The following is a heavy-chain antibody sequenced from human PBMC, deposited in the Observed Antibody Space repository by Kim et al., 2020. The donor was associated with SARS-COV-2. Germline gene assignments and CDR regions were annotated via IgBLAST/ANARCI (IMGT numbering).Heavy chain of an antibody. D-gene: IGHD1-20*01. CDR1: GGTFSSYA. J-gene: IGHJ4*02. CDR3: ARLVEGITDHYPFDY. Sequence: SVKVSCKASGGTFSSYAISWVRQAPGQGLEWMGGIIPIFGTANYAQKFQGRVTITADESTSTAYMELSSLRSEDTAVYYCARLVEGITDHYPFDYWGQGTLVTVSS. V-gene: IGHV1-69*13. CDR2: IIPIFGTA.